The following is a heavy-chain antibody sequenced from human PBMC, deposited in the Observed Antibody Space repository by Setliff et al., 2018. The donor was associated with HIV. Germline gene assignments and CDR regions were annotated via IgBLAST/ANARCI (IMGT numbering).Heavy chain of an antibody. J-gene: IGHJ4*01. CDR3: VRSGYYWNTSPSF. CDR2: SCYSRIT. D-gene: IGHD1-1*01. Sequence: PSETLSLTCTVSGDSVTSETYCWGWIRQPPEKGLEWIGSSCYSRITYYNSSLKSQATLSVDTPRNQLSLKLSSVTAADTAVYYCVRSGYYWNTSPSFWGHGTLVTVSS. CDR1: GDSVTSETYC. V-gene: IGHV4-39*01.